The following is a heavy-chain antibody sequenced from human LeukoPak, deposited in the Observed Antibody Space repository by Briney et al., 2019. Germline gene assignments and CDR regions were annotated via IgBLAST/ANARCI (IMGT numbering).Heavy chain of an antibody. CDR3: AKGSGSYSMYYFDY. CDR1: GFTFSSYA. J-gene: IGHJ4*02. V-gene: IGHV3-23*01. CDR2: ISGSGGST. D-gene: IGHD1-26*01. Sequence: GGSLRLSCAASGFTFSSYAMSWVRQAPGKGLEWVSAISGSGGSTYYADSVKGRFTISRDNSKNTLYLQRNSLRAEDTALYYCAKGSGSYSMYYFDYWGQGTLVTVSS.